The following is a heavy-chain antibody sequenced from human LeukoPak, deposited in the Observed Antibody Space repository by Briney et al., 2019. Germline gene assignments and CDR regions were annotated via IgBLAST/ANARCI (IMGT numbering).Heavy chain of an antibody. D-gene: IGHD6-6*01. CDR2: IHTSGNT. CDR3: AREGSATARPFVSNDC. CDR1: GVSFSNFY. V-gene: IGHV4-4*07. Sequence: SETLSLSCTVSGVSFSNFYRSWIRQPPGKGLEWIGRIHTSGNTDYNPSLKSRVTMSLDTSKNQFSLRLNSRTAADTAVYYCAREGSATARPFVSNDCWGQGTLVTVSS. J-gene: IGHJ4*02.